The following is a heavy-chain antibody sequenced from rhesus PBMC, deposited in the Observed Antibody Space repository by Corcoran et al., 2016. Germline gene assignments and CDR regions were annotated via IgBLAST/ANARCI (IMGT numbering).Heavy chain of an antibody. CDR1: GDSVSSNSAT. CDR3: ARDVAAAGPFDY. CDR2: TYYRSKWYN. Sequence: QVQLQESGPGLVKPSQTLSLTCAISGDSVSSNSATWNWIRQSPSRGLEWLGRTYYRSKWYNDYAQSVQKRISINPDTSKNQFSLQLNSVTPEDMAVYYCARDVAAAGPFDYWGQGVLVTVSS. V-gene: IGHV6-1*01. D-gene: IGHD6-25*01. J-gene: IGHJ4*01.